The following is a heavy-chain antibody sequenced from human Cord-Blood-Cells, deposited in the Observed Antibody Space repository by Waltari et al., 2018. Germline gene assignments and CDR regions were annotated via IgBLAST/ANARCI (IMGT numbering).Heavy chain of an antibody. D-gene: IGHD2-8*01. CDR1: GGSFSGYY. V-gene: IGHV4-34*01. CDR2: INHSGST. CDR3: ARDTNAFDI. J-gene: IGHJ3*02. Sequence: QVQLQQWGAGLLKPSETLSLTCAVYGGSFSGYYWSWIRQPPGKGLEWIGEINHSGSTNYPPALRSRVTISVDTSKNQFSLKLSSVTAADTAVYYCARDTNAFDIWGQGTMVTVAS.